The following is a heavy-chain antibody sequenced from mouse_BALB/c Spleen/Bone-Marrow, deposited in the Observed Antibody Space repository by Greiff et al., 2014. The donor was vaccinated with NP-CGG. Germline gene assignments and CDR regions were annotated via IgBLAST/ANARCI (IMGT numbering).Heavy chain of an antibody. CDR3: ARAITDAMDY. J-gene: IGHJ4*01. D-gene: IGHD2-4*01. CDR2: INSGSGGT. Sequence: VQLQQSGAELVRPGTSVKVSCKGSGYAFTNYLIEWVKQRPGQGLEWIGVINSGSGGTKYNEKFKGKATLTADKSSSTAYMQXXXXTSDDSAVYFCARAITDAMDYWGQGTSVTVSS. CDR1: GYAFTNYL. V-gene: IGHV1-54*01.